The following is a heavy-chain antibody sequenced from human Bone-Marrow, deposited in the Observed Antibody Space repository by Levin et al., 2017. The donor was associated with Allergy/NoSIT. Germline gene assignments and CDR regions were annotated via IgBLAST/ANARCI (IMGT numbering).Heavy chain of an antibody. Sequence: HPGGSLRLSCAASGFTFSSYGMHWVRQAPGKGLEWVAVVSYDGSNKYYADSVKGRFTISRDNSKNTLYLQMNSLRAEDTAVYYCAKGDSSGYYSTNWFDPWGQGTLVTVSS. CDR3: AKGDSSGYYSTNWFDP. CDR1: GFTFSSYG. CDR2: VSYDGSNK. V-gene: IGHV3-30*18. D-gene: IGHD3-22*01. J-gene: IGHJ5*02.